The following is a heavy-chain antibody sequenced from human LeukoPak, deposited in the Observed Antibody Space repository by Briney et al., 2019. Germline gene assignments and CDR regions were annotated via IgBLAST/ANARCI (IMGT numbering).Heavy chain of an antibody. CDR1: GFTFDDYA. CDR2: ISWDGDST. V-gene: IGHV3-43D*03. J-gene: IGHJ4*02. D-gene: IGHD3-22*01. Sequence: GSLRLSCAASGFTFDDYAMHWVRQAPGKGLECVSLISWDGDSTYYSDSVKGRFTISRDNNKNSMYLQMNSLRTEDTALYYCATAPYDSIGIFDYWGQGTLVTVSS. CDR3: ATAPYDSIGIFDY.